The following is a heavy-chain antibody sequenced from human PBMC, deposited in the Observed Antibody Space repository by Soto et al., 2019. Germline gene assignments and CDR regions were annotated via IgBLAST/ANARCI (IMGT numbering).Heavy chain of an antibody. Sequence: GVSLRLSCAASGFTFSSYGMHWVRQAPGKGLEWVAVIWYDGSNKYYADSVKGRFTISRDNSKNTLYLQMNSLRAEDTAVYYCARVGSGYDSSYYYYYGMDVWGQGTTVTVSS. J-gene: IGHJ6*02. CDR2: IWYDGSNK. D-gene: IGHD5-12*01. CDR3: ARVGSGYDSSYYYYYGMDV. CDR1: GFTFSSYG. V-gene: IGHV3-33*01.